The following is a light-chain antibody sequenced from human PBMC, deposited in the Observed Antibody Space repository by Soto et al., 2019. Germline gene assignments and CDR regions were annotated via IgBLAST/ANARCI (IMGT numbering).Light chain of an antibody. CDR1: QSVGSF. Sequence: EIVLTQSPATLSLSPGERATLSCRASQSVGSFLAWYQQKSGQTPRLLIYDASNRAPGIPARFGGSGSGTHFTLTISSLEPEDFAVYYCQHRSNWLGTFGPGTKVDIK. V-gene: IGKV3-11*01. J-gene: IGKJ3*01. CDR2: DAS. CDR3: QHRSNWLGT.